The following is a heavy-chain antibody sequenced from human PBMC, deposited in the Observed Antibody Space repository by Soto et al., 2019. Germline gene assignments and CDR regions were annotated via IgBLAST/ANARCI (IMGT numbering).Heavy chain of an antibody. J-gene: IGHJ5*02. V-gene: IGHV4-30-2*01. CDR3: AVYGGTSGVRFAP. CDR2: IYHSGST. CDR1: GGSISSGGYS. D-gene: IGHD4-17*01. Sequence: SETLSLTCAVSGGSISSGGYSWSWIRQPPGKGLEWIGYIYHSGSTYYNPSLKSRVTISVDRSKNQFSLKLSSVTAADTAVYYCAVYGGTSGVRFAPGGQGTLVPVS.